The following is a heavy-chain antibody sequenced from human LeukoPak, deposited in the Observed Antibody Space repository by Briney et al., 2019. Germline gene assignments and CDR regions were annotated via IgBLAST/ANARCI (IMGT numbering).Heavy chain of an antibody. CDR1: GYTFTNYA. D-gene: IGHD3-22*01. Sequence: ASVKVSCKASGYTFTNYAMNWVRQAPGQRLEWIGWINTNTGNPTYAQGFTGRFVFSLDTSVSTAYLQISSLKAEDTAVYYCARAPPTYCYDSSVYYLDYWGQGTLVTVSS. CDR2: INTNTGNP. J-gene: IGHJ4*02. V-gene: IGHV7-4-1*02. CDR3: ARAPPTYCYDSSVYYLDY.